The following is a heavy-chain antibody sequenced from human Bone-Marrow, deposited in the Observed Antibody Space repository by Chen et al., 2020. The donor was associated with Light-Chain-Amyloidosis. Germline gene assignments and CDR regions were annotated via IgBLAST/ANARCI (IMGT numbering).Heavy chain of an antibody. D-gene: IGHD3-10*01. CDR1: GFLLTGYY. CDR3: ARDDFYSSGIYYTDF. V-gene: IGHV1-2*02. J-gene: IGHJ4*02. CDR2: INPYSGDA. Sequence: QAQLVQSGAAVKKPGASVKVPCKAYGFLLTGYYINGVRQAPGQGLEWVGWINPYSGDATYAQRFQGRVTMTRDMSITTAYMELTRLRSDDTAVYYCARDDFYSSGIYYTDFWGQGTLVTVSS.